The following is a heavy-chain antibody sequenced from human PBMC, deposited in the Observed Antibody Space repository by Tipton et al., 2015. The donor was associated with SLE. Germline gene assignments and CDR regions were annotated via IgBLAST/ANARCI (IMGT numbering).Heavy chain of an antibody. J-gene: IGHJ3*02. CDR1: GGSFSGYY. Sequence: TLSLTCAVYGGSFSGYYWSWIRQPPGKGLEWIGEINHSGSTNYNPSLKSRFTISVDTSKNQFSLKLSSVTAADTAVYYCAVPLKQFLERAKGAFDIWGQGTMVTVSS. CDR3: AVPLKQFLERAKGAFDI. D-gene: IGHD3-3*01. CDR2: INHSGST. V-gene: IGHV4-34*01.